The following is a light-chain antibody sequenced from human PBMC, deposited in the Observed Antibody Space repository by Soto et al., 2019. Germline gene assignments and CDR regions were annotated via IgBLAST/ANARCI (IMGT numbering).Light chain of an antibody. CDR3: HQYNNWPSWT. CDR2: GAS. J-gene: IGKJ1*01. Sequence: ERVITQSPATLSVSPGERATLSCRASQSVSTNLAWYQQKPGEAPRLLIYGASTRATGIPARFSGSGSGTEFTLTISSLQSEDFAVYYCHQYNNWPSWTFGQGTKVDIK. V-gene: IGKV3-15*01. CDR1: QSVSTN.